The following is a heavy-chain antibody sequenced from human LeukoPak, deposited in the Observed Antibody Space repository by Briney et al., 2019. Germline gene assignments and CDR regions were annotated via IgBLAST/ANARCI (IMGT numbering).Heavy chain of an antibody. D-gene: IGHD6-13*01. CDR2: IYYSGTT. CDR3: AKVASSSWYGGRFDP. Sequence: GSLRLSCVASGFTFSTYAMSWVRQAPGKGLEWIGNIYYSGTTNYNPSLKSRVSISVDTSKNQFSLKLSSVTAADTAMYYCAKVASSSWYGGRFDPWGQGTLVTVSS. V-gene: IGHV4-59*01. CDR1: GFTFSTYA. J-gene: IGHJ5*02.